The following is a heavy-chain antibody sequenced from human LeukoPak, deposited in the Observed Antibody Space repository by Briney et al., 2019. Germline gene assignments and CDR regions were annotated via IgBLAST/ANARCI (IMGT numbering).Heavy chain of an antibody. J-gene: IGHJ4*02. Sequence: GGSLRLSCAASGFTFNDYAMYWVRQAPGEGLEWVTLISYDGYDKSYADSVRGRFTISRDNSRNTLYLQMNSLRAEDTAVYYCARDTGEVVPAATDYWGQGTLVTVSS. D-gene: IGHD2-2*01. CDR3: ARDTGEVVPAATDY. V-gene: IGHV3-30-3*01. CDR1: GFTFNDYA. CDR2: ISYDGYDK.